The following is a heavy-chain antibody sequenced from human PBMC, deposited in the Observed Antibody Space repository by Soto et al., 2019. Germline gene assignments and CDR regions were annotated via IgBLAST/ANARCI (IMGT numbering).Heavy chain of an antibody. Sequence: QVQLQESGPGLVKPSETLSLTCTVSGGSIFSYYWAWIRQPPGNRLEWIGNIYSGGSTFYNPSLTSRLTIPLATSKNQFSLRLTSVTAADAAVYYCARAPRSGDCFDFWGQGTLVTVSS. CDR3: ARAPRSGDCFDF. CDR1: GGSIFSYY. J-gene: IGHJ4*02. V-gene: IGHV4-59*01. CDR2: IYSGGST. D-gene: IGHD1-26*01.